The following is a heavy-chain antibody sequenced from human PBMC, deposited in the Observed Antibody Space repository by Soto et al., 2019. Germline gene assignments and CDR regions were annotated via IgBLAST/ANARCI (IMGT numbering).Heavy chain of an antibody. CDR2: IYYSGST. Sequence: PSETLSLTCTVSGGSISSSSYYWGWIRQPPGKGLEWIGSIYYSGSTYYNPSLKSRVTISVDTSKNQFSLKLSSVTAADTAVYYCARLRDGYKYPYFDYWGQGTLVTVSS. D-gene: IGHD5-12*01. CDR1: GGSISSSSYY. V-gene: IGHV4-39*01. J-gene: IGHJ4*02. CDR3: ARLRDGYKYPYFDY.